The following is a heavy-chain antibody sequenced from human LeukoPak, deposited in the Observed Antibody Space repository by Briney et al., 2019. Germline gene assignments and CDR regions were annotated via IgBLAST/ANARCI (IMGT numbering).Heavy chain of an antibody. J-gene: IGHJ4*02. D-gene: IGHD5-18*01. Sequence: GQALKISSKGSGYGFTSYCIRWARQMPGKGLEWMGRIDPSDSYTTYSPSFQGHVTISADKSISTAYLQWSSLKASDTAMYYCARTSGYSYGNDYWGQGTLVTVSS. CDR1: GYGFTSYC. V-gene: IGHV5-10-1*01. CDR3: ARTSGYSYGNDY. CDR2: IDPSDSYT.